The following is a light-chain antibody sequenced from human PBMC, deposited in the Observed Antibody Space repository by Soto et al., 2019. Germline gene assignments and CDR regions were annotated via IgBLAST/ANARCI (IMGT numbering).Light chain of an antibody. CDR3: HQYGSSRQT. V-gene: IGKV3-20*01. Sequence: EIVMTQSPATLSVSPGERATLSCRASQGVSSTYLAWYRHKPGQAPRLLIYGASSRAAGIPDRFNGSGSGTDFTLTISRLEPEDLAVYYCHQYGSSRQTVGQVTKGDIK. J-gene: IGKJ2*01. CDR1: QGVSSTY. CDR2: GAS.